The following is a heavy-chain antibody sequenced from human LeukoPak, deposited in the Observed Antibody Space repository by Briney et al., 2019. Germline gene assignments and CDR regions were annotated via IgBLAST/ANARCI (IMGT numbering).Heavy chain of an antibody. CDR2: IRYDGSNK. CDR1: GFTFSSYG. D-gene: IGHD2-2*01. CDR3: VNYCSTTSCNDRYFDP. V-gene: IGHV3-30*02. Sequence: PGGSLRLSCAASGFTFSSYGMHWVRQAPGKGLEWVAFIRYDGSNKYYADSVKGRFTISRDNSKNTLYLQMNSLRPEDTAVYYCVNYCSTTSCNDRYFDPWGQGTLVTVSS. J-gene: IGHJ5*02.